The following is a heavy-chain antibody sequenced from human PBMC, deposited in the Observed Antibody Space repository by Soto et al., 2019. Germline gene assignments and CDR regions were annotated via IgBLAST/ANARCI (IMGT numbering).Heavy chain of an antibody. J-gene: IGHJ4*02. CDR2: ITGSGSDT. Sequence: EVQVLESGGGLVQPGGSLRLSCAASGFTFYNYAMGWVRQAPGKGLEWVSAITGSGSDTYYVDSVKGRFTISRDNSENTLYLQMNSLRAEDTAIYYRAKLGSSSWSPHYYFDYWGQGTLVTVSS. CDR3: AKLGSSSWSPHYYFDY. CDR1: GFTFYNYA. D-gene: IGHD2-2*01. V-gene: IGHV3-23*01.